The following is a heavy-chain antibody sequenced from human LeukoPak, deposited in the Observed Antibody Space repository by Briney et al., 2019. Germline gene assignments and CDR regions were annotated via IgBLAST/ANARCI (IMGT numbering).Heavy chain of an antibody. CDR3: TTGSWFDP. CDR1: GLTFTNAW. V-gene: IGHV3-15*01. CDR2: IKAKTGGGKI. Sequence: GRCLRPSCAPSGLTFTNAWTSCVRQEAGNWLEWVVRIKAKTGGGKIDYAAPVKGKFTISRDDSKNTLYLKMNSLKTEDTAVYYCTTGSWFDPWGQGTLVTVCS. J-gene: IGHJ5*02.